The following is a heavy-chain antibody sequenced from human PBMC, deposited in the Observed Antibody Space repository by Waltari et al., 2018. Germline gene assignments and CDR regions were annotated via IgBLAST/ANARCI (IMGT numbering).Heavy chain of an antibody. CDR2: IKQDGSDK. J-gene: IGHJ6*03. CDR3: SSMDF. V-gene: IGHV3-7*01. Sequence: EVQLVESGGGLVQPGGSLRLSCAAPGFTFSEFWMSGVRQAPGKGLEWVANIKQDGSDKYYVESVKGRFTISRDNANNLLFLQMNSLRVDDTALYYCSSMDFWGKGTTVIVSS. CDR1: GFTFSEFW.